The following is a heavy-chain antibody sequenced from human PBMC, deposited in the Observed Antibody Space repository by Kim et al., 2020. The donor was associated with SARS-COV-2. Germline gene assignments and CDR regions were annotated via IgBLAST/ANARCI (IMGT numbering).Heavy chain of an antibody. CDR2: INHSGST. D-gene: IGHD6-13*01. Sequence: SETLSLTCAVYGGSFSGYYWSWIRQPPGKGLEWIGEINHSGSTNYNPSLKSRVTISVDTSKNQFSLKLSSVTAADTAVYYCARGGVAAAGTFYWFDPWG. CDR1: GGSFSGYY. J-gene: IGHJ5*02. V-gene: IGHV4-34*01. CDR3: ARGGVAAAGTFYWFDP.